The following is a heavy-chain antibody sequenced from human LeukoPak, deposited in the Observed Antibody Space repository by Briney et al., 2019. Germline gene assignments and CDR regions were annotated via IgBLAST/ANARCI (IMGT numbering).Heavy chain of an antibody. J-gene: IGHJ4*02. D-gene: IGHD5-18*01. Sequence: SETLSLTCTVSGGSISSYYWSWIRQPPGKGLEWIGYIYYGGSTNYNPSLKSRVTISVDTSKNQFSLKLSSVTAADTAVYYCASSTAMIYYFDYWGQGTLVTVSS. CDR2: IYYGGST. CDR3: ASSTAMIYYFDY. V-gene: IGHV4-59*01. CDR1: GGSISSYY.